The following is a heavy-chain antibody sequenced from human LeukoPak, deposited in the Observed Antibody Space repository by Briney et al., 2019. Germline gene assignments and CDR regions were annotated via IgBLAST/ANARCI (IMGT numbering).Heavy chain of an antibody. J-gene: IGHJ5*02. CDR1: GYTFTGYY. CDR3: ARDLAAAGIGQLGFDP. D-gene: IGHD6-13*01. CDR2: INPNSGGT. Sequence: GASVKVSCKASGYTFTGYYMHWVRQAPGQGLEWMGWINPNSGGTNYAQKFQGRVTMTRGTSISTAYMELSRLRSDDTAVYYCARDLAAAGIGQLGFDPWGQGTLVTVSS. V-gene: IGHV1-2*02.